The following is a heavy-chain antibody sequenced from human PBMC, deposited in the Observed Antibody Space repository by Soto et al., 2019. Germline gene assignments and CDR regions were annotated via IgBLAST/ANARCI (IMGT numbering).Heavy chain of an antibody. J-gene: IGHJ4*02. Sequence: QVHFVQSGAEVKKPGSSVKVSCDASGGTFRSYGITWVRQAPGPGLEWMGGIIPIFGTTNYAQKFQGRVTITADESTNIAYMELSSLRSEDTAVYYCARDYYDLSGYPGYWGQGTLVTVSS. V-gene: IGHV1-69*01. CDR1: GGTFRSYG. CDR3: ARDYYDLSGYPGY. CDR2: IIPIFGTT. D-gene: IGHD3-22*01.